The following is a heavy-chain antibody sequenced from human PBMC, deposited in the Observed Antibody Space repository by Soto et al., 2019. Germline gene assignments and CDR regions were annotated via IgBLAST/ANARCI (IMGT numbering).Heavy chain of an antibody. D-gene: IGHD1-1*01. CDR3: ASWHEREHAYDV. V-gene: IGHV3-53*01. J-gene: IGHJ3*01. Sequence: DVQLMESGGGLIQPGESLRLSCAAFGLTVSGKKYVAWVRQAPGKGLEWISALYDVDGTYYADSVKGRFTTSSDSSKTTVYLQMNGLRPDDTAVYYCASWHEREHAYDVWGRGTTVTVSS. CDR2: LYDVDGT. CDR1: GLTVSGKKY.